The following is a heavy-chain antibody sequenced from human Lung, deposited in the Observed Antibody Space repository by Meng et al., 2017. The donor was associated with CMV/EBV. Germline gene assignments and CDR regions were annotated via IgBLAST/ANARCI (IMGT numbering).Heavy chain of an antibody. CDR2: IKQDGSET. V-gene: IGHV3-7*01. Sequence: GESLKISCAASGFSFSSYWMHWVRQAPGKGLEWVANIKQDGSETYYVDSVKGRFTISRDNAENSLYLQMNSLRGEDTAVYYCARDRGGSYDDDYYYYGMDVWGQGTTVXVSS. D-gene: IGHD1-26*01. J-gene: IGHJ6*02. CDR3: ARDRGGSYDDDYYYYGMDV. CDR1: GFSFSSYW.